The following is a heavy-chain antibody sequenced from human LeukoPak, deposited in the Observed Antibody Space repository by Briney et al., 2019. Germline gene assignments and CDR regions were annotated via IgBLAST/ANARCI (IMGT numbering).Heavy chain of an antibody. J-gene: IGHJ4*02. CDR3: ARVPMILHHYFDY. V-gene: IGHV4-61*01. CDR2: IYYSGST. D-gene: IGHD3-22*01. Sequence: SETLSLTCTVSGGSVSSGSYYWSWIRQPPGKGLEWIGYIYYSGSTNYNPSLKSRVTISADTSKNQFSLKLSSVTAADTAVYYCARVPMILHHYFDYWGQGTLVTVSS. CDR1: GGSVSSGSYY.